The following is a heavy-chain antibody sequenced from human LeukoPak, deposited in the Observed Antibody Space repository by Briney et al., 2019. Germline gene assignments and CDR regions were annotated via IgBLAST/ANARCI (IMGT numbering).Heavy chain of an antibody. D-gene: IGHD5-18*01. CDR3: ARDGYSYGYRY. CDR1: GGSFSGYY. CDR2: INHSGST. Sequence: SETLSLTCAVYGGSFSGYYWSWIRQPPGKGLEWIGEINHSGSTNYNPSLKSRVTISVDTSKNQFSLKLSSVTAADTAVYYCARDGYSYGYRYWGQGTLVTVSS. J-gene: IGHJ4*02. V-gene: IGHV4-34*01.